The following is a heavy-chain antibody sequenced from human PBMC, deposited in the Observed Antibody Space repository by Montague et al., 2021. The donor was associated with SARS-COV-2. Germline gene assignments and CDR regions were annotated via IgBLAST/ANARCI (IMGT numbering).Heavy chain of an antibody. J-gene: IGHJ4*02. CDR3: AKNLDH. Sequence: SLRLSCAASGFTFSLDWMTWVRQVPGTGPEWVASLNQDGSAKYYVDSVKSRFTISRDNAKKSLFLQMNSLRAEDTAVYYCAKNLDHWGQGTLVTVSS. V-gene: IGHV3-7*03. CDR1: GFTFSLDW. CDR2: LNQDGSAK.